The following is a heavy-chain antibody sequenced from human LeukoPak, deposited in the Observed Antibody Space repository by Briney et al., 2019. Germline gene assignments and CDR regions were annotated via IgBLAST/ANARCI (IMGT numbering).Heavy chain of an antibody. CDR2: ISAYNGNT. V-gene: IGHV1-18*01. CDR3: ASGAYDSSGYFSDALFDY. D-gene: IGHD3-22*01. Sequence: ASVKVSCKASGYTFTSYGISWVRQAPGQGLEWMGWISAYNGNTNYAQKLQGRVTMTTDTSTSKAYMELRSLRSDATAVYYCASGAYDSSGYFSDALFDYWGQGTLVTVSS. CDR1: GYTFTSYG. J-gene: IGHJ4*02.